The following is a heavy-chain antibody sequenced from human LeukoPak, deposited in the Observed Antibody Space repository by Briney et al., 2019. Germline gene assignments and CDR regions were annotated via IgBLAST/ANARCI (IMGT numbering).Heavy chain of an antibody. V-gene: IGHV3-23*01. CDR2: ISGSGGST. CDR1: GFTFSSYA. D-gene: IGHD1-14*01. Sequence: GGSLRLSCAASGFTFSSYAMSWVRKAPGKGLEWVSAISGSGGSTYYADSVKGRFTISRDNAKNSLYLQMNSLRAEDTAVYYCARGGMVQPEDYYYGMDVWGQGTTVTVSS. CDR3: ARGGMVQPEDYYYGMDV. J-gene: IGHJ6*02.